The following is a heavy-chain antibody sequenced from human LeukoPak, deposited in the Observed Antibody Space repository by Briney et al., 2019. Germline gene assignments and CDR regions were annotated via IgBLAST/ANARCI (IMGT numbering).Heavy chain of an antibody. CDR1: GYTFTSYG. D-gene: IGHD6-13*01. CDR3: AIMLEDSSCWYEWMGWFDP. CDR2: ISAYNGNT. J-gene: IGHJ5*02. Sequence: ASVKVSCKASGYTFTSYGISWVRQAPGQGLEWMGWISAYNGNTNYAQKLQGRVTMTTDTSTSTAYMELRSLRSDDTAVYYCAIMLEDSSCWYEWMGWFDPWDQGTLVTVSS. V-gene: IGHV1-18*01.